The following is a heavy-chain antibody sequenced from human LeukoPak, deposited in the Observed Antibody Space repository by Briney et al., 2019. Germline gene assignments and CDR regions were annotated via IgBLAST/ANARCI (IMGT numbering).Heavy chain of an antibody. V-gene: IGHV3-33*06. Sequence: GSLRLSCAASGFTFSSYGMHWVRQAPGKGLEWVAVIWYDGSNKYYADSVKGRFTISRDNSKNTLYLQMNSLTAEDTAIYYCSKDVVPDSGWDLDYWGQGTLVTVSS. CDR3: SKDVVPDSGWDLDY. J-gene: IGHJ4*02. CDR1: GFTFSSYG. D-gene: IGHD6-19*01. CDR2: IWYDGSNK.